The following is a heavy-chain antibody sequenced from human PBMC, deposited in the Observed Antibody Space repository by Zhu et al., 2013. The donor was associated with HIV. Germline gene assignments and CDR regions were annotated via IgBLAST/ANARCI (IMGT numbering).Heavy chain of an antibody. Sequence: QVQLVQSGAEVKKPGASVKVSCKASGYTFTSYDINWVRQATGQGLEWMGWMNPNSGNTGYAQKFQGRVTITADESTSTAYMELSSLRSEDTAVYYCARERIEGYSSAWFDPWGQGTLVTVSS. D-gene: IGHD6-19*01. J-gene: IGHJ5*02. CDR2: MNPNSGNT. V-gene: IGHV1-8*03. CDR3: ARERIEGYSSAWFDP. CDR1: GYTFTSYD.